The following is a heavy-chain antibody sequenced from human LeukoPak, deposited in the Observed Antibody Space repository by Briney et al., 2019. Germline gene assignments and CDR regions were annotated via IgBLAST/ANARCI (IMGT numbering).Heavy chain of an antibody. Sequence: SETLSLTCAVYGGSFSGYFWSWIRQPPGKGLEWIGEINHSGSTNYNPSLKSRVTISVDTSKNQFSLKLSSVTAADTAVYYCVRALGSGWSQREWGQGTLVTVSS. CDR1: GGSFSGYF. CDR2: INHSGST. D-gene: IGHD6-19*01. V-gene: IGHV4-34*01. CDR3: VRALGSGWSQRE. J-gene: IGHJ4*02.